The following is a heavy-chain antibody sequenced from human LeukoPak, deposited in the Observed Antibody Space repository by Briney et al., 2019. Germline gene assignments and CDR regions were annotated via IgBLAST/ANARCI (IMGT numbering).Heavy chain of an antibody. CDR3: ARAQYCSGGSGYSALDY. V-gene: IGHV1-8*01. J-gene: IGHJ4*02. CDR1: GYTFISSD. Sequence: GASVKVSCKASGYTFISSDINWLRQATGQGLEWMGWMNPNSGNTGYAQKFQGRVTMTRNTSISTAYMELSSLRSEDTAVYYCARAQYCSGGSGYSALDYWGQGTLVTVSS. CDR2: MNPNSGNT. D-gene: IGHD2-15*01.